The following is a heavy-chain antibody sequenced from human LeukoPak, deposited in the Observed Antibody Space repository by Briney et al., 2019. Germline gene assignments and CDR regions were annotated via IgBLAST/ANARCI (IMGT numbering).Heavy chain of an antibody. J-gene: IGHJ4*02. CDR1: GGSVINTNW. CDR3: AREGGFYRPLDY. D-gene: IGHD3-3*01. Sequence: PSETLSLTCGVSGGSVINTNWWTWVRQPPGKGLEWIGEVHLDGRTNYNPSLESRLTMSVDVSESQVSLKLTPVTAADTAVYYCAREGGFYRPLDYSGQGTLVTVSS. CDR2: VHLDGRT. V-gene: IGHV4-4*02.